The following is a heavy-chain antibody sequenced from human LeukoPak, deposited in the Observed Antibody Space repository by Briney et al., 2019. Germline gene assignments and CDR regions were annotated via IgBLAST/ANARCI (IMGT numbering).Heavy chain of an antibody. CDR2: FDPEDGET. D-gene: IGHD2-15*01. J-gene: IGHJ4*02. CDR3: ATSLYCSGGSCYIVPENY. Sequence: ASVKVSCKVSGYTLTELSMHWVRQAPGKGLEWMGGFDPEDGETIYAQKFQGRVTMTEDTSTDTAYMELSSLRSEDTAVYYCATSLYCSGGSCYIVPENYWGQGTLVTVSS. CDR1: GYTLTELS. V-gene: IGHV1-24*01.